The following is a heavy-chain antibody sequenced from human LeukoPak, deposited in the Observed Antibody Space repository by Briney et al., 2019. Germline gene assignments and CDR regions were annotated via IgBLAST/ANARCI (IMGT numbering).Heavy chain of an antibody. Sequence: PGRSLRLSCAASGFTFSYYAMHWVRQAPGTGLEWVSVISFDGSDKYYADSVKGRFTISRDNSKNTLYLQMNSLRPEDTAVYYCARDQFKMGCGSITCPPSAWGQGTLVTVSS. CDR1: GFTFSYYA. CDR2: ISFDGSDK. J-gene: IGHJ5*02. V-gene: IGHV3-30*01. D-gene: IGHD2-2*01. CDR3: ARDQFKMGCGSITCPPSA.